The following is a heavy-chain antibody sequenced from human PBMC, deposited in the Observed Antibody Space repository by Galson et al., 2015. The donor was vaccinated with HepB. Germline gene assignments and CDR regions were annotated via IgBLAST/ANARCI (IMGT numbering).Heavy chain of an antibody. CDR3: ARGTPYNFDTSGYFPLYYLDY. D-gene: IGHD3-22*01. CDR1: GFTVSSNY. Sequence: SLRLSCAASGFTVSSNYMSWVRQAPGKGLEWVSVIYGGGSTYYADSVKGRSSIPRDNSKNTLSLQMSSLRAEDTAVYYCARGTPYNFDTSGYFPLYYLDYWGQGTLVTVSS. J-gene: IGHJ4*02. V-gene: IGHV3-66*02. CDR2: IYGGGST.